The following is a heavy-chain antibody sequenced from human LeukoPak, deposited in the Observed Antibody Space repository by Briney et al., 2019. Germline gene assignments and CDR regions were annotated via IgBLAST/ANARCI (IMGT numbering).Heavy chain of an antibody. CDR1: GGSISSYY. J-gene: IGHJ5*02. Sequence: SETLSLTCTVSGGSISSYYWSWIRQPPGKGLEWIGYIYYSGSTNYNPSLKSRVTISVDTSKNQFSLKLSSVTAADTAVYYCARHKTGTTRGIDWFDPWGQGTLVTVSS. D-gene: IGHD1-1*01. V-gene: IGHV4-59*08. CDR3: ARHKTGTTRGIDWFDP. CDR2: IYYSGST.